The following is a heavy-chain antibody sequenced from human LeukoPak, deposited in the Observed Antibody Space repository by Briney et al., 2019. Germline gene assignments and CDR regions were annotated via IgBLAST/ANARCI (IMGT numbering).Heavy chain of an antibody. J-gene: IGHJ4*02. CDR1: GGTFSSYA. Sequence: ASVKVSCKASGGTFSSYAISWVRQAPGQGLEWMGGIIPIFGTANYAQKFQGRVTITADESTSTAYMELSSLRSEDTAVYYCARNDILTGCLEYWGQGTLVTVSS. CDR3: ARNDILTGCLEY. V-gene: IGHV1-69*13. CDR2: IIPIFGTA. D-gene: IGHD3-9*01.